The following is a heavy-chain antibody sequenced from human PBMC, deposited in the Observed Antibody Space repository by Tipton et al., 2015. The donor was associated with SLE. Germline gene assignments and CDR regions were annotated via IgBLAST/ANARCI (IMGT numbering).Heavy chain of an antibody. Sequence: QSGAEVKKPGASVKVSCKASGYIFSNYDINWVRQATGQGLEWMGWVNPRNGNSGCAQRFQGRVSITKDTSTTTVYMELSSLRSEDTAMYYCASCRSGAYCPLDYWGQGTPVTVSS. V-gene: IGHV1-8*01. CDR1: GYIFSNYD. D-gene: IGHD2-15*01. CDR3: ASCRSGAYCPLDY. CDR2: VNPRNGNS. J-gene: IGHJ4*02.